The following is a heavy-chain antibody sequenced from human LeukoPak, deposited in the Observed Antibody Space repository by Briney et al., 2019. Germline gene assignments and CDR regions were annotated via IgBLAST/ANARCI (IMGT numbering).Heavy chain of an antibody. V-gene: IGHV1-18*01. CDR2: ISAYNGNT. Sequence: ASVKVSCKASGYTFTSYGISWVRQAPGQGLEWMGWISAYNGNTNYAQKLQGRVTMTTDTSTSTVYMELSSLRSEDTAVYYCARGGGRSTEGGVWFYYYYMDVWGKGTTVTVSS. CDR1: GYTFTSYG. CDR3: ARGGGRSTEGGVWFYYYYMDV. J-gene: IGHJ6*03. D-gene: IGHD3-16*01.